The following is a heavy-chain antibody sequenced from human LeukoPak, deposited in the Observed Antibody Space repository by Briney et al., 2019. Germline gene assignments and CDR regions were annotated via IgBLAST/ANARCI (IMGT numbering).Heavy chain of an antibody. V-gene: IGHV4-34*01. CDR3: ASLGGIFGVAC. J-gene: IGHJ4*02. Sequence: SETLSLTCAVYGGSFSGYYWSWIRQPPGKGLEWIGEINHSGSTNYNPSLKSRVTISVDTSKNQFSLKLSSVTAADTAVYYCASLGGIFGVACWGQGTLVTVSS. CDR1: GGSFSGYY. D-gene: IGHD3-3*01. CDR2: INHSGST.